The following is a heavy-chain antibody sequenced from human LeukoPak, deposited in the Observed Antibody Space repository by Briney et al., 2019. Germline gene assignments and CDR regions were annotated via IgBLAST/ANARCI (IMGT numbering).Heavy chain of an antibody. D-gene: IGHD2-2*01. CDR3: ARDRPVVPAAAN. Sequence: ASVKVSCKASGYTFTSYYMHWVRQAPGQGLEWMGIINPSGGSTSYAQKFQGRVTMTGDMSTSTVYMELSSLRSEDTAMYYCARDRPVVPAAANWGQGTLVTVSS. CDR1: GYTFTSYY. CDR2: INPSGGST. J-gene: IGHJ4*02. V-gene: IGHV1-46*01.